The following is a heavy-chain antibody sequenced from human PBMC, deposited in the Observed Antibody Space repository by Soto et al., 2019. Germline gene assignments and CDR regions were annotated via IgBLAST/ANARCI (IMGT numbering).Heavy chain of an antibody. V-gene: IGHV6-1*01. Sequence: SQTLSLTCAISGDSVSSDTVAWNWIRQSPSRGLEWLGRTYYTSKWNHDYAVAVRSRITINPDTSKNQFSLQLSSVTPEDSAVNYCARETTTYLASWGQGTLVTVSS. CDR2: TYYTSKWNH. CDR3: ARETTTYLAS. D-gene: IGHD4-17*01. CDR1: GDSVSSDTVA. J-gene: IGHJ5*02.